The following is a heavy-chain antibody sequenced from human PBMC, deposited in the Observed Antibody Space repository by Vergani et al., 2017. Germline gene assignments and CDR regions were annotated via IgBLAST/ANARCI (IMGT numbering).Heavy chain of an antibody. CDR2: IDPSDSYT. D-gene: IGHD3-10*01. CDR3: ATHRYYCGSGNTIWFDP. CDR1: GYSFTSYW. J-gene: IGHJ5*02. Sequence: EVQLVQSGAEVKKPGESLRISCKGSGYSFTSYWISWVRQMPGKGLEWMGRIDPSDSYTNYSPSFQGHVTISADKSISTAYLQWSSLKASDTAMYYCATHRYYCGSGNTIWFDPWGQGTLVTVSS. V-gene: IGHV5-10-1*01.